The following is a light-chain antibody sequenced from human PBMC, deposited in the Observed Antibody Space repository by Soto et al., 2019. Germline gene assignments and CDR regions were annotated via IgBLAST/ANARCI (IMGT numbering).Light chain of an antibody. CDR3: QQYNSYRA. CDR1: QTISSW. CDR2: KAS. V-gene: IGKV1-5*03. J-gene: IGKJ1*01. Sequence: DIQMTQSPSTLSGSVGDRVTITCRASQTISSWLAWYKQKPGKAPNLLIYKASSLESGVPSRFSGSGSGTEFTLTIRSLKPDDSATYYCQQYNSYRAFGQGTKLDIK.